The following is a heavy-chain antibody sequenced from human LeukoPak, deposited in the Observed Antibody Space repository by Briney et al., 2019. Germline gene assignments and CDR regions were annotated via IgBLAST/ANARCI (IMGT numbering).Heavy chain of an antibody. J-gene: IGHJ4*02. CDR1: GGSISNYY. CDR2: IYTSGST. V-gene: IGHV4-4*07. Sequence: PSETLSLTCTVSGGSISNYYWNWIRQPAGKGLEWIGRIYTSGSTNYNPSLKSRVTMSVDTSKNQFSLELSSVTAADTAVYYCTRGAGWLIDYWGQGILVTVSS. CDR3: TRGAGWLIDY. D-gene: IGHD3-16*01.